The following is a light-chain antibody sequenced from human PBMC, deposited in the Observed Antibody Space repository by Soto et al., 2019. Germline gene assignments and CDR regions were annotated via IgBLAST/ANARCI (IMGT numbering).Light chain of an antibody. Sequence: IVLTQSPATLSVSPGERATLSCRASQAVGSNLAWYQQRPGQAPRLLIYDASTRATGIPHRFSGGGSGTEFTLTNSSLQSDDFAVYYCQHFNKWPHMPAFGGGTKLAIK. CDR3: QHFNKWPHMPA. CDR1: QAVGSN. CDR2: DAS. V-gene: IGKV3-15*01. J-gene: IGKJ4*01.